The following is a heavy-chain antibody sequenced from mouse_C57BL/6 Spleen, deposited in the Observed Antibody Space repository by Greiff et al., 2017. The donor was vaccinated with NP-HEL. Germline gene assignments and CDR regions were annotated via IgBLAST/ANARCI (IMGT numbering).Heavy chain of an antibody. CDR1: GFTFSDYG. CDR3: ARPTVVAPFAY. D-gene: IGHD1-1*01. CDR2: ISSGSSTI. J-gene: IGHJ3*01. V-gene: IGHV5-17*01. Sequence: EVQLVESGGGLVKPGGSLKLSCAASGFTFSDYGMHWVRQAPEKGLEWVAYISSGSSTIYYADTVKGRFTISRDNAKNTLFLQMTSLRSEDTAMYYCARPTVVAPFAYWGQGTLVTVSA.